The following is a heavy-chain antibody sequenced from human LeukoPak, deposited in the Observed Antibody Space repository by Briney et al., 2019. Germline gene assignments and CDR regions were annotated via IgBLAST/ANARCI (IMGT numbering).Heavy chain of an antibody. Sequence: GGSLRLSCAASGFTFSSYWMSWVRQAPGKGLEWVAFIRYDGSNKYYADSVKGRFTISRDNSKNTLYLQMNSLRAEDTAVYYCAKGHETARYYYGSGSYSTNYMDVWGKGTTVTISS. D-gene: IGHD3-10*01. J-gene: IGHJ6*03. V-gene: IGHV3-30*02. CDR1: GFTFSSYW. CDR3: AKGHETARYYYGSGSYSTNYMDV. CDR2: IRYDGSNK.